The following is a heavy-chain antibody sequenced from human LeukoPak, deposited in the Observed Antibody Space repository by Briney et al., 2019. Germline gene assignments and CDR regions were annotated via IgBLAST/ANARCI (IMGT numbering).Heavy chain of an antibody. CDR2: INHSGST. D-gene: IGHD2-2*01. V-gene: IGHV4-34*01. CDR1: GGSFSGYY. Sequence: SETLSLTCAVYGGSFSGYYWSWIRQPPGKGLEWIGEINHSGSTNYNPSLKSRVTISVDTSKNQFTLKLSSVTAADTAVYYCARDRQGYCSSTSCPRGFDPWGQGTLVTVSS. J-gene: IGHJ5*02. CDR3: ARDRQGYCSSTSCPRGFDP.